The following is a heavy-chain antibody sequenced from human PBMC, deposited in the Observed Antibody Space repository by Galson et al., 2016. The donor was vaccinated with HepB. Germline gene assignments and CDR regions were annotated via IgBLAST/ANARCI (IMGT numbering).Heavy chain of an antibody. CDR2: VSYDGSIK. J-gene: IGHJ4*02. CDR1: GFTFSNYS. CDR3: ARETYSSSLCFDY. Sequence: SLRLSCAVSGFTFSNYSMHWVRQAPGKGLEWVAVVSYDGSIKYYADSVRGRFTISRDNSRNTLYLQMKSLRAEDTAVYYCARETYSSSLCFDYWGQGTLVTVSS. D-gene: IGHD6-6*01. V-gene: IGHV3-30-3*01.